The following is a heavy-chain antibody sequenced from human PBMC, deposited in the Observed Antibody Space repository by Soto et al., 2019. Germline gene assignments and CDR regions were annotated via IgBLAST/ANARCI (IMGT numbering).Heavy chain of an antibody. V-gene: IGHV1-69*13. CDR3: ARVSRVNYYDSSGYSPTTFDY. D-gene: IGHD3-22*01. CDR1: GGTFSSYA. CDR2: IIPIFGTA. Sequence: SVKVSCKASGGTFSSYAISWVRQAPGQGLEWMGGIIPIFGTANYAQKFQGRVTITADESTSTAYMELSSLRSEDTAVYYCARVSRVNYYDSSGYSPTTFDYWGPGTLVTVSS. J-gene: IGHJ4*02.